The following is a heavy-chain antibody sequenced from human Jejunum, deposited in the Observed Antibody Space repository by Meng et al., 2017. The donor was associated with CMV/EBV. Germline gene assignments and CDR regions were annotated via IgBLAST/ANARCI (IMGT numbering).Heavy chain of an antibody. J-gene: IGHJ4*02. D-gene: IGHD2-2*01. CDR1: SSYS. CDR2: NGSSSRYI. Sequence: SSYSMNGVRQAPGKGLEWVSSNGSSSRYIYYADSVKGRFTNSRDNTKNSLYLQMDSLRAEDTAVYYCARFAQGYCSSTSCSSRDYWGQGTLVTVSS. V-gene: IGHV3-21*01. CDR3: ARFAQGYCSSTSCSSRDY.